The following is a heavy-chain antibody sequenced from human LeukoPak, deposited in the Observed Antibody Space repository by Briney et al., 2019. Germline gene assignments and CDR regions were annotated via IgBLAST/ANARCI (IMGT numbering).Heavy chain of an antibody. CDR2: ISGSGGST. CDR1: GFIFSSYA. CDR3: AKVPIPFGGVNDAFDI. J-gene: IGHJ3*02. V-gene: IGHV3-23*01. Sequence: GGSLRLSCAASGFIFSSYAMSWVRQAPGKGLEGVTAISGSGGSTYYADSVKGRFTISRDNSKNTLYLQMNSLRAEDTAVYYCAKVPIPFGGVNDAFDIWGQGTMVTVSS. D-gene: IGHD3-16*01.